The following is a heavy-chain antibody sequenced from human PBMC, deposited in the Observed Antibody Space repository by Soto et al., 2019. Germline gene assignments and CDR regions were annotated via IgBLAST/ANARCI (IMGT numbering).Heavy chain of an antibody. J-gene: IGHJ6*02. D-gene: IGHD6-13*01. CDR1: GYTFTSYG. CDR3: ATYSSSWYGELYYYYYGVDV. V-gene: IGHV1-18*01. CDR2: ISAYNGNT. Sequence: ASVKVSCKASGYTFTSYGISWVRQAPGQGLEWMGWISAYNGNTNYAQKLQGRVTMTTDTSTSTAYMELRSLRSDDTAVYYCATYSSSWYGELYYYYYGVDVWGQGTTVTVSS.